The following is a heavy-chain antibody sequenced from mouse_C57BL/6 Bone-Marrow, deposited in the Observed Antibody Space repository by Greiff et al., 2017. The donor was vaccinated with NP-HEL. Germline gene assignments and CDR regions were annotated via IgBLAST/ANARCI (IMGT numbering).Heavy chain of an antibody. CDR2: IDPSDSYT. J-gene: IGHJ3*01. CDR1: GYTFTSYW. Sequence: VQLQQPGAELVRPGTSVKLSCKASGYTFTSYWMHWVKQRPGQGLEWIGVIDPSDSYTTYTQKFKGKATLTVDTSSSTAYMQLSSLTSADSPVYYCAIYGYAWFAYWGQGTLVPVSA. CDR3: AIYGYAWFAY. D-gene: IGHD2-2*01. V-gene: IGHV1-59*01.